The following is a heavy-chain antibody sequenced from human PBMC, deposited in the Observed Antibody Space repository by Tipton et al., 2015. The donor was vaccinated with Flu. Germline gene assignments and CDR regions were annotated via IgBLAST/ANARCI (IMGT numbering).Heavy chain of an antibody. CDR2: IYYSGST. J-gene: IGHJ3*02. CDR1: GGSISSSSYC. D-gene: IGHD3-3*01. CDR3: ARYYGERYYDFWSGYYSDDAFDI. Sequence: LRLSCTVSGGSISSSSYCWGWIRQPPGKGLEWIGSIYYSGSTYYNPSLKSRVTISVDTSKNQFSLKLSSVTAADTAVYYCARYYGERYYDFWSGYYSDDAFDIWGQGTMVTVSS. V-gene: IGHV4-39*01.